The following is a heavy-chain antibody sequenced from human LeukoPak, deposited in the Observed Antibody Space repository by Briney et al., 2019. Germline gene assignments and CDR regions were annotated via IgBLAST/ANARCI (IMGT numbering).Heavy chain of an antibody. CDR1: GYSISSGYY. CDR3: ARTLLTAAGTRLYYYMDV. D-gene: IGHD6-13*01. CDR2: IYHRGST. V-gene: IGHV4-38-2*02. Sequence: SETLSLTCTVSGYSISSGYYWGWIRQPPGKGLEWIGSIYHRGSTYYNPSLKSRVTISVDTSKNQFSLKLSSVTAADTAVYYCARTLLTAAGTRLYYYMDVWGKGTTVTVSS. J-gene: IGHJ6*03.